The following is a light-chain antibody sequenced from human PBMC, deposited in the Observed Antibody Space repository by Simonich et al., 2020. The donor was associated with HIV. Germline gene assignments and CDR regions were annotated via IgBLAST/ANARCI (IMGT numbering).Light chain of an antibody. CDR2: AAS. CDR1: QDISNY. CDR3: QQYDNLPWT. J-gene: IGKJ1*01. Sequence: DIQMTQSPSSLSASVGDRVTITCQASQDISNYLNWYQQKPGKAPKLLIYAASNLEAVVPSRFSGSGSGTDFTFTISSLQPEDIATYYCQQYDNLPWTFGQGTKVEIK. V-gene: IGKV1-33*01.